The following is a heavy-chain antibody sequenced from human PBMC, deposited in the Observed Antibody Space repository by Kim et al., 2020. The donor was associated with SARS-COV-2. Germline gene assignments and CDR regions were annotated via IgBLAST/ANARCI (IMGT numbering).Heavy chain of an antibody. Sequence: GGSLRLSCAASGFTFSNAWMSWVRQAPGKGLEWVGRIKSKTDGGTTDYAAPVKGRFTISRDDSKNTLYLQMNSLKTEDTAVYYCTTSYTYSGYDFNYYYGMDVWGQGTTVTVSS. CDR2: IKSKTDGGTT. CDR1: GFTFSNAW. V-gene: IGHV3-15*01. CDR3: TTSYTYSGYDFNYYYGMDV. D-gene: IGHD5-12*01. J-gene: IGHJ6*02.